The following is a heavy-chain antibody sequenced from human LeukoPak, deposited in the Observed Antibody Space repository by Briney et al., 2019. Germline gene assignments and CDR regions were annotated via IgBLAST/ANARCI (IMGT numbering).Heavy chain of an antibody. CDR3: AKSHLAAAGTSDAFDI. J-gene: IGHJ3*02. Sequence: GGSLRLSCAASGFTFSSDGMHWVRQAPGKGLEWVAVISYDGSNKYYADSVKGRFTISRDNSKNTLYLQMNSLRAEDTAVYYCAKSHLAAAGTSDAFDIWGQGTMVTVSS. CDR1: GFTFSSDG. D-gene: IGHD6-13*01. CDR2: ISYDGSNK. V-gene: IGHV3-30*18.